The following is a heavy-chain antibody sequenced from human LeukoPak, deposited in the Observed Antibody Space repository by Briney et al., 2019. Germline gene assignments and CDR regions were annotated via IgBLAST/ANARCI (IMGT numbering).Heavy chain of an antibody. J-gene: IGHJ6*03. CDR1: GFTFSSYW. D-gene: IGHD2-2*01. CDR2: IKQDGSEK. Sequence: GGSLRLSCAASGFTFSSYWMSWVRQAPGKGLEWVANIKQDGSEKYYVDSVKGRFTISRDNAKNSLYLQMNSLRAEDTAVYYCARRQVHPDIVVVPAAIGPLFYMDVWGKGTTVTVSS. CDR3: ARRQVHPDIVVVPAAIGPLFYMDV. V-gene: IGHV3-7*01.